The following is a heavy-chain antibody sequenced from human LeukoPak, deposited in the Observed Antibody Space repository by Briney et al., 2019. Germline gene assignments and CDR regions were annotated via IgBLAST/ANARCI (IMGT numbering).Heavy chain of an antibody. CDR2: INPGDSDT. J-gene: IGHJ4*02. CDR3: ARGSGSYRSHFDY. CDR1: GYSFTSYW. Sequence: GASLKISCKGSGYSFTSYWIGWVRQMPGKGLEWMGSINPGDSDTRYSPSFQGQVTISADKSISTAYLQWSSLKAADTAMYYCARGSGSYRSHFDYWGQGTLVTVSS. V-gene: IGHV5-51*01. D-gene: IGHD1-26*01.